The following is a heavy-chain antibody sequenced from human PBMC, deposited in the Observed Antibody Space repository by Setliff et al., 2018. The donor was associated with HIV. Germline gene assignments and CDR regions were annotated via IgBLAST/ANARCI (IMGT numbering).Heavy chain of an antibody. V-gene: IGHV4-61*08. CDR2: IYYNGST. D-gene: IGHD3-3*01. J-gene: IGHJ5*02. CDR3: ARDRGSYNFWSGLARGDNWFDP. CDR1: GGSISSEGDY. Sequence: SETLSLTCTVSGGSISSEGDYWSWIRQPPGKGLEWIGYIYYNGSTNYNPSLKSRVTISVDTSKNQFSLKLSSVTAADTAVYYCARDRGSYNFWSGLARGDNWFDPWGQGTLVTVSS.